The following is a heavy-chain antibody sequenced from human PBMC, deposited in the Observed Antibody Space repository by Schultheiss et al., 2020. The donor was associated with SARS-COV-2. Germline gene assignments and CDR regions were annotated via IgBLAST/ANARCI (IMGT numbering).Heavy chain of an antibody. CDR1: GFSFAGTA. V-gene: IGHV3-30-3*01. CDR2: ISYDGSNK. Sequence: GGSLRLSCAASGFSFAGTAMSWVRQAPGRGLEWVAVISYDGSNKYYADPVKGRFTISRDNSKNTLYLQMNSLRAEDTAVYYCARAGPQDWFDPWGQGTLVTVSS. J-gene: IGHJ5*02. CDR3: ARAGPQDWFDP.